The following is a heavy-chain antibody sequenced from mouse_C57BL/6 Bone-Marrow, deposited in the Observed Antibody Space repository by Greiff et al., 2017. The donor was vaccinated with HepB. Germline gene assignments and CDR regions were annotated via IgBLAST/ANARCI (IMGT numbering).Heavy chain of an antibody. Sequence: QVQLQQSGAELVKPGASVKLSCKASGYTFTSYWMHWVKQRPGRGLEWIGRIDPNSGGTKYNEKFKSKATLTVDKPSSTAYIQLSSLTSEDSAVYYCARCGDYYGSSYGTYAMDYWGQGTSVTVSS. CDR1: GYTFTSYW. V-gene: IGHV1-72*01. CDR3: ARCGDYYGSSYGTYAMDY. CDR2: IDPNSGGT. J-gene: IGHJ4*01. D-gene: IGHD1-1*01.